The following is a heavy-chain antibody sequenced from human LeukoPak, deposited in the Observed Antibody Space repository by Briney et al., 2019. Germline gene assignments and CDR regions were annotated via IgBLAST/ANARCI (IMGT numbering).Heavy chain of an antibody. Sequence: PGGSLRLSCAASGFTFSSYAMSWVRQAPGKGLEWIGYIYYSGSTNYNPSLKSRVTISVDTSKNQFSLKLSSVTAADTAVYYCARLYYDSSGHYWGQGTLVTVSS. J-gene: IGHJ4*02. V-gene: IGHV4-59*01. D-gene: IGHD3-22*01. CDR3: ARLYYDSSGHY. CDR1: GFTFSSYA. CDR2: IYYSGST.